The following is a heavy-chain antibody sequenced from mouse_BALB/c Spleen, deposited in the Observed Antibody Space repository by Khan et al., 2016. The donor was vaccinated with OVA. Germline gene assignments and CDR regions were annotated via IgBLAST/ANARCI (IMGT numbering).Heavy chain of an antibody. CDR1: GFSLSRYS. CDR2: IWSGGST. D-gene: IGHD2-10*02. V-gene: IGHV2-6-4*01. Sequence: QVQLKESGPGLVAPSQSLSITCTVSGFSLSRYSVHWVRQPPGKGLEWLGMIWSGGSTDYNSALKSRLSISKDNSKSHVFLKMNSLQTDDTAMYYCARKKYGNYVSMDYWGQGTSVTVSS. J-gene: IGHJ4*01. CDR3: ARKKYGNYVSMDY.